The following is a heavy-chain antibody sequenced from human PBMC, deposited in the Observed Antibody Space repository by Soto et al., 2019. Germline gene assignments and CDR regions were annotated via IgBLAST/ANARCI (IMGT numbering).Heavy chain of an antibody. CDR3: ARENDSSGYRSFDY. D-gene: IGHD3-22*01. CDR1: GFTFSSYA. J-gene: IGHJ4*01. CDR2: ISYDGSNK. V-gene: IGHV3-30-3*01. Sequence: GVSLRLSCAASGFTFSSYAMHWVRQAPGKGLEWVAVISYDGSNKYYADSVKGRFTISRDNSKNTLYLQMNSLRAEDTAVYYCARENDSSGYRSFDYWGLGTLVTVSS.